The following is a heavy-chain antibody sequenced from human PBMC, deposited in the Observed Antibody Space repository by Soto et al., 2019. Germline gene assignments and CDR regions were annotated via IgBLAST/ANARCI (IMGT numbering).Heavy chain of an antibody. J-gene: IGHJ6*02. CDR3: AKTRYTYYYYGMDV. V-gene: IGHV3-30*18. Sequence: SLRLSCAASGFTFSSYGMHWVRQAPGKGLEWVAVISYDGSNKYYADSVKGRFTISRDNSKNTLYLQMNSLRAEDTAVYYCAKTRYTYYYYGMDVWGQGTTVTVSS. CDR2: ISYDGSNK. CDR1: GFTFSSYG. D-gene: IGHD1-26*01.